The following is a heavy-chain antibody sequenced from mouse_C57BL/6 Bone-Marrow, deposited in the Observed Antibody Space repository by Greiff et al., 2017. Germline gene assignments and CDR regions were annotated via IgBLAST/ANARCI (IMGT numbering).Heavy chain of an antibody. D-gene: IGHD1-1*01. Sequence: QVHVKQSGAELVKPGASVKMSCKASGYTFTSYWITWVKQRPGQGLEWIGDIYPGSGSTNYNEKFKGKATLTVDTSSSTAYMQLSSLTSEDSAVYYCARDYYGSSYWYFDVWGTGTTVTVSS. V-gene: IGHV1-55*01. CDR3: ARDYYGSSYWYFDV. CDR2: IYPGSGST. CDR1: GYTFTSYW. J-gene: IGHJ1*03.